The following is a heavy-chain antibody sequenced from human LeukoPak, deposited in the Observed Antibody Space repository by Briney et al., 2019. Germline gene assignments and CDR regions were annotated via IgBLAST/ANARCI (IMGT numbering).Heavy chain of an antibody. J-gene: IGHJ4*02. Sequence: GGSLRLSCAASAFTFSSYAMTWVRQAPGKGLEWVSTIIVSGGDTYYADSVKGRFTISRDDPHNTLYLQMNSLRAEDTAVYFCARGGVDYYGSGTYYLMYYFDYWGQGALVTVSS. CDR3: ARGGVDYYGSGTYYLMYYFDY. V-gene: IGHV3-23*01. D-gene: IGHD3-10*01. CDR1: AFTFSSYA. CDR2: IIVSGGDT.